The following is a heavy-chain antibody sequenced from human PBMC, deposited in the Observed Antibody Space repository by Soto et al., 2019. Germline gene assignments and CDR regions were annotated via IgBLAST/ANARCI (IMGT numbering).Heavy chain of an antibody. CDR1: GGSVPSGSYY. CDR3: AGGGGSPGGHSLGHYFDY. V-gene: IGHV4-61*01. CDR2: IYNSGST. J-gene: IGHJ4*02. Sequence: ASETLSLTCAVSGGSVPSGSYYWSWIRQPPGEGLEWVGYIYNSGSTNYNPSLKSRVTISVDKSKKQFSLKLSSVTAADTAGYYCAGGGGSPGGHSLGHYFDYGGKAPRVT. D-gene: IGHD2-15*01.